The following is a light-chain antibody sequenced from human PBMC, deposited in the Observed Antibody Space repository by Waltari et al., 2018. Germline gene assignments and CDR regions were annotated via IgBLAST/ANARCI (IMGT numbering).Light chain of an antibody. Sequence: QSALPPPASVPGSPGPTITISCSGSLPDIGSNDLVDWFRQRPGKAPTLVLYDVRNRPWGMSNRFSGSKSGYTASLTISGLQAEDEAGYYCSSYTTSSTWVFGGGTRVTVL. J-gene: IGLJ3*02. CDR3: SSYTTSSTWV. CDR1: LPDIGSNDL. V-gene: IGLV2-14*03. CDR2: DVR.